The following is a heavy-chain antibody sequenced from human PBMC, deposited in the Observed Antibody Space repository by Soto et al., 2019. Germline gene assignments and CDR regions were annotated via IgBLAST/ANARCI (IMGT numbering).Heavy chain of an antibody. CDR3: ASWGVVTAIDNDAFDI. CDR2: IYPGDSDT. V-gene: IGHV5-51*01. Sequence: ESMKISSKVSGYSFTSYWIGWVRQMTGKRLEWMGIIYPGDSDTRYSPSFQGQVTISADKSISTAYLQWSSLKASDTAMYYCASWGVVTAIDNDAFDIWGQGTMVTASS. CDR1: GYSFTSYW. J-gene: IGHJ3*02. D-gene: IGHD2-21*02.